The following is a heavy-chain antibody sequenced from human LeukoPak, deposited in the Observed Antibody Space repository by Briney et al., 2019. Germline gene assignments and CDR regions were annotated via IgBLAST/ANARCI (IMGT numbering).Heavy chain of an antibody. CDR2: ISSDGSST. V-gene: IGHV3-74*01. CDR1: EFSLSTYW. CDR3: ATGDGDSRYYFDS. Sequence: GGSLRLSCAASEFSLSTYWMHWVRQAPGKGLVWVSRISSDGSSTNYADSVKGRFTISRDNAKNTLYLQVNSLRAEDTAVYYCATGDGDSRYYFDSWGQGTLVTVSS. J-gene: IGHJ4*02. D-gene: IGHD4-17*01.